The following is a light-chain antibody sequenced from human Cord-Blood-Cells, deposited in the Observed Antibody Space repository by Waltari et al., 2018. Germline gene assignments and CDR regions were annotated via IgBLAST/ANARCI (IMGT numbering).Light chain of an antibody. J-gene: IGKJ2*03. Sequence: DIQMTQSPSSLSASVGDRVTITCRASQSISSYLNWYQQKPGKAPKLLIYAASSLQSGVPSRFSGSGSGTDFTLTISSLQPEDFATYYCQQSYSTRYSFGQGDQAGDQT. CDR1: QSISSY. V-gene: IGKV1-39*01. CDR2: AAS. CDR3: QQSYSTRYS.